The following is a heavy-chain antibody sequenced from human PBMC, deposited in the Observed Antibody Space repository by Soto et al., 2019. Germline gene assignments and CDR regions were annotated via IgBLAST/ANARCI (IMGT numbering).Heavy chain of an antibody. J-gene: IGHJ6*02. CDR1: GFSVSTSGVG. Sequence: QITLKESGPTLVKPTQTLTLTCTFSGFSVSTSGVGVAWIRQPPGKALEWLALIYWDDDKRSSPFLQSRVTITKDTSKNQGGLTMTNMDPVDTATYYCAHKGGRGAGMDVWGQGTTVTVSS. V-gene: IGHV2-5*02. CDR2: IYWDDDK. D-gene: IGHD2-15*01. CDR3: AHKGGRGAGMDV.